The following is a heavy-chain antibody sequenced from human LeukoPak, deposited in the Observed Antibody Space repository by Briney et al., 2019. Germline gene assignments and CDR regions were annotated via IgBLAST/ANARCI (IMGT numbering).Heavy chain of an antibody. CDR3: ARLGSISLDY. J-gene: IGHJ4*02. Sequence: SETLSLTCTVSGGSISSSSYYWGWIRQPPGKGLEWIGSIYYSGSTYYNPSLKSRVTISVDTSKNQFSLKLSSVTAADTAVYYCARLGSISLDYWGQGTLVTVSS. V-gene: IGHV4-39*01. D-gene: IGHD2/OR15-2a*01. CDR2: IYYSGST. CDR1: GGSISSSSYY.